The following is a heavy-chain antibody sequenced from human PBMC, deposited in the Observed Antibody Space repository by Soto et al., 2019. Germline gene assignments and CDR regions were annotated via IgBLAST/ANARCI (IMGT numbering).Heavy chain of an antibody. Sequence: QLHLQESGPGLVKPSETLSLTCPVSGGSISSSSYYWAWIRQPPGRGLEWIGSIYYSGITYYSASVKSRVTISIDTSKNQFSLMLSSVPAADTAVYYCARLFGCRTTCYFDPWGQGTLVTVSS. CDR1: GGSISSSSYY. CDR3: ARLFGCRTTCYFDP. J-gene: IGHJ5*02. CDR2: IYYSGIT. D-gene: IGHD2-2*01. V-gene: IGHV4-39*01.